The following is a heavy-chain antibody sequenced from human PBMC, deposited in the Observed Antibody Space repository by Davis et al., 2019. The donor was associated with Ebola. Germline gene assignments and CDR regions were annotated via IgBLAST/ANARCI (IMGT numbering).Heavy chain of an antibody. CDR1: GFTFSDYY. CDR3: TRDRSPAVAGTLDY. V-gene: IGHV3-21*01. Sequence: GESLKISCAASGFTFSDYYMNWVRQAPGKGLEWVSSISSSSSYIYYADSVKGRFTISRDNAKNSLYLQMNSLRPEDTAVYYCTRDRSPAVAGTLDYWGQGTLVTVSS. J-gene: IGHJ4*02. CDR2: ISSSSSYI. D-gene: IGHD6-19*01.